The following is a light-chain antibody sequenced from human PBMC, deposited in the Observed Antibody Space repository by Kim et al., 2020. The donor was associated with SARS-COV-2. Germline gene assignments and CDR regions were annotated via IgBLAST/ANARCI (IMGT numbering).Light chain of an antibody. V-gene: IGLV3-25*03. Sequence: VSPGQRARITGSGDALPKQYVYWNQQKPGEAPVLVIYKDSERPSGIPERFSGSSSGTTVTLTISGVQAEDEADYYCQSADSSGTYVFGTGTKVTVL. CDR2: KDS. CDR3: QSADSSGTYV. J-gene: IGLJ1*01. CDR1: ALPKQY.